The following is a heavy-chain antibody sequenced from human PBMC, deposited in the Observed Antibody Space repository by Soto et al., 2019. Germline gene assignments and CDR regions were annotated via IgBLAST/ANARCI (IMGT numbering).Heavy chain of an antibody. CDR1: GYTLTRSY. CDR2: INPNSGGT. CDR3: ARVSGGADAAFDI. D-gene: IGHD3-10*01. Sequence: GASLKVSCQASGYTLTRSYIPWGRQAPGQGLEWMGWINPNSGGTNYAQKFQGWVTMTRDTSISTAYMELSRLRSDDTAVYYCARVSGGADAAFDIWGQGTMVTVSS. V-gene: IGHV1-2*04. J-gene: IGHJ3*02.